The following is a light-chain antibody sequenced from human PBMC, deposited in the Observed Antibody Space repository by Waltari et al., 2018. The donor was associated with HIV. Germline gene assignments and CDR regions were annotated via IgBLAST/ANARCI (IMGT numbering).Light chain of an antibody. J-gene: IGKJ1*01. Sequence: DIQMTQSPSSLSASVGDRVTITCRASQTISTSLNWYQQKPGKAPKLLIYAASSLQSGVPSRFSGSGSGTDFTLTISSLQPEDFVTYHCQQSYNSWTFGQGTKVEIK. CDR1: QTISTS. CDR3: QQSYNSWT. V-gene: IGKV1-39*01. CDR2: AAS.